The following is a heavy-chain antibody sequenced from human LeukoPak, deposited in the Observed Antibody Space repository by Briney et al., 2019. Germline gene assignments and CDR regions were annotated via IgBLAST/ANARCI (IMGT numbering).Heavy chain of an antibody. Sequence: PSETLSLTCTVSGGSMSGYYWSWIRQSPDKGLVWFGYMYYSGSTNYNPSLKSRVTISIDMSKNQFSLTLSSVTAADAALYYCARHFTYYYDSSGYPRDAFDIWGQGTMVTVSS. D-gene: IGHD3-22*01. CDR2: MYYSGST. CDR1: GGSMSGYY. V-gene: IGHV4-59*08. J-gene: IGHJ3*02. CDR3: ARHFTYYYDSSGYPRDAFDI.